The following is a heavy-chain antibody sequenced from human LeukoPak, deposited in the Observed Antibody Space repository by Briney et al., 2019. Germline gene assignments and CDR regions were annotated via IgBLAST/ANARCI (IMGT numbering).Heavy chain of an antibody. CDR2: IWYDGSNK. D-gene: IGHD6-25*01. CDR1: GFTFSSYG. J-gene: IGHJ3*02. Sequence: PGGSLRLSCAASGFTFSSYGMHWVRQAPGKGLDWVAVIWYDGSNKYYADSVKGRFTISRDNSKNTLYLQMNSLRAEDTAVYYCARDSSDRSELDIWGQGTMVTVSS. V-gene: IGHV3-33*01. CDR3: ARDSSDRSELDI.